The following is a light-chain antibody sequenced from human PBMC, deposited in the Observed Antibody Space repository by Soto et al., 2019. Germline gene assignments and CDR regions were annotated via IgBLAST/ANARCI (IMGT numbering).Light chain of an antibody. V-gene: IGLV2-14*03. CDR2: DVT. J-gene: IGLJ2*01. CDR3: SSYTSDKTVV. CDR1: AGDVGRYNF. Sequence: QSVLTQPASVSGSPGQSIIISCIGTAGDVGRYNFVSWHQQHPGKAPKLIIFDVTNRPSGVSNRFSGSKSGSTASLTISGLQADDEADYYCSSYTSDKTVVFGGGTKLTVL.